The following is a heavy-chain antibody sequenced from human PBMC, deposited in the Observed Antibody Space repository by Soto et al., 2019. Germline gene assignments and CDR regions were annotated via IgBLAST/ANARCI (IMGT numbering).Heavy chain of an antibody. CDR1: GGSMSNNY. D-gene: IGHD4-17*01. CDR3: ARSLTVTRFDQ. Sequence: QVHLQESGPGLVKPSETLSLFCNVSGGSMSNNYWSWIRQAPGKGLEWIGYVFYTGSTNYNPSLKSRVTISVETTKKYFSLRLSSVTAADTAVYYGARSLTVTRFDQWGQGTRVIVS. CDR2: VFYTGST. V-gene: IGHV4-59*01. J-gene: IGHJ4*02.